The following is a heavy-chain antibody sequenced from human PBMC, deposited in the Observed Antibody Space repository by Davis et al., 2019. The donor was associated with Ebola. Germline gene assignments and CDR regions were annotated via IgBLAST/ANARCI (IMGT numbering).Heavy chain of an antibody. V-gene: IGHV5-51*01. J-gene: IGHJ3*02. CDR3: ASHGGNSGRYSSVFDI. D-gene: IGHD1-26*01. CDR2: IYPGDSDT. CDR1: GYSFTSYW. Sequence: GESLKISCKGSGYSFTSYWIGWVRQMPGKGLEWMGIIYPGDSDTRYSPSFQGQVTISADKSISTAYLQWSSLKASDTAMYYCASHGGNSGRYSSVFDIWGQGTMVTVSS.